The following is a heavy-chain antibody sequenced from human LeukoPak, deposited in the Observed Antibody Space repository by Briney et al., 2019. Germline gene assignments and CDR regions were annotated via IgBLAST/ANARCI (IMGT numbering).Heavy chain of an antibody. CDR1: GGSISSGDYY. J-gene: IGHJ3*02. CDR2: IYSTGSA. V-gene: IGHV4-61*02. Sequence: SETLSLTCTVSGGSISSGDYYWNWIRQPAGKGLEWIGRIYSTGSANSYNPSLKSRVTISVDTSKNQFSLKLSSVTAADTAVYYCANRGYNYGLDAFDIWGQGTMVTVSS. CDR3: ANRGYNYGLDAFDI. D-gene: IGHD5-18*01.